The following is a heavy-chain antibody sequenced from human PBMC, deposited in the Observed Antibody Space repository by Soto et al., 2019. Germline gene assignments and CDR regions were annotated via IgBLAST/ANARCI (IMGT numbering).Heavy chain of an antibody. V-gene: IGHV2-70*01. CDR1: GFSLGTSGMC. J-gene: IGHJ4*02. CDR2: IGWDDDK. D-gene: IGHD1-26*01. Sequence: SGRTLGNPTRTLTLTCTVSGFSLGTSGMCVSWIRQPPGKALEWVALIGWDDDKYYTPSLRTRLTISQVTSKNHVVLTITNMHPVDTATYYCARVVGAAADHCGQGTLVTVSS. CDR3: ARVVGAAADH.